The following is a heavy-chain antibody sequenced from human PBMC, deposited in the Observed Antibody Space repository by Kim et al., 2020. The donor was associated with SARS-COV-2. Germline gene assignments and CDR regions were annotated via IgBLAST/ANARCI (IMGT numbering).Heavy chain of an antibody. CDR2: GTT. V-gene: IGHV3-23*01. CDR3: ARRPSRFLDY. Sequence: GTTYSADSVKGQFTIPRENARNTLYLHMNSLRGEDTAVYYCARRPSRFLDYWGQGTLVTVSS. D-gene: IGHD3-3*01. J-gene: IGHJ4*02.